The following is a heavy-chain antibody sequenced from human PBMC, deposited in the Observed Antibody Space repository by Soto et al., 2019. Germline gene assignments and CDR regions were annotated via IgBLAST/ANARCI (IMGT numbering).Heavy chain of an antibody. V-gene: IGHV1-69*13. D-gene: IGHD3-3*01. CDR2: IIPIFGTA. CDR3: ARGGRFLEWLFSGSNWFDP. CDR1: GGTFSSYA. Sequence: SVKVSCKASGGTFSSYAISWVRQAPGQGLEWMGGIIPIFGTANYAQKFQGRVTITADESTSTAYMELSSLRSEDTAVYYCARGGRFLEWLFSGSNWFDPWGQGTLVTVSS. J-gene: IGHJ5*02.